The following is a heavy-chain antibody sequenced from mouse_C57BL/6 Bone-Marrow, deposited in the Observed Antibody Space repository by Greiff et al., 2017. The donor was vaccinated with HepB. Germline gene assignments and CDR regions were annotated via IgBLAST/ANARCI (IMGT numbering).Heavy chain of an antibody. CDR1: GYTFTDYY. J-gene: IGHJ2*01. V-gene: IGHV1-26*01. D-gene: IGHD2-4*01. CDR3: ASASDYSFDY. Sequence: EVQGVESGPELVKPGASVKISCKASGYTFTDYYMNWVKQSHGKSLEWIGDINPNNGGTSYNQKFKGKATLTVDKSSSTAYMELRSLTSEDSAVYYCASASDYSFDYWGQGTTLTVSS. CDR2: INPNNGGT.